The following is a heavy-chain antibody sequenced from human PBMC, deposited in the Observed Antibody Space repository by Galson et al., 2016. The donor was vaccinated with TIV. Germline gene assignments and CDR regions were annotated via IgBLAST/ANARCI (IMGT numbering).Heavy chain of an antibody. CDR2: ISYDGNNG. CDR3: ARGVADYDVFTAHLMFYYFDY. Sequence: SLRLSCAVSRLTFINYAMGWVRQAPGKGLEWVALISYDGNNGYYADSVKGRFTISRDNSRNTLYLQMNSLRTEDTAVYYCARGVADYDVFTAHLMFYYFDYGGQGTLVTVSS. J-gene: IGHJ4*02. D-gene: IGHD3-9*01. V-gene: IGHV3-30-3*01. CDR1: RLTFINYA.